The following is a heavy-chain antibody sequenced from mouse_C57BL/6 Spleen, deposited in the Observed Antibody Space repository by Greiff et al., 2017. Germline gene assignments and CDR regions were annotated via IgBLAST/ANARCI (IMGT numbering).Heavy chain of an antibody. CDR1: GYTFTSYW. D-gene: IGHD1-1*01. J-gene: IGHJ4*01. V-gene: IGHV1-69*01. Sequence: VQLQQPGAELVMPGASVKLSCKASGYTFTSYWMHWVKQRPGQGLEWIGEIDPSDSYTNYNQKFKGKSTLTVDKSSSTAYMQLSSLTSEDSAVYYCARDYYGSSSRAMDYWGQGTSVTVSS. CDR2: IDPSDSYT. CDR3: ARDYYGSSSRAMDY.